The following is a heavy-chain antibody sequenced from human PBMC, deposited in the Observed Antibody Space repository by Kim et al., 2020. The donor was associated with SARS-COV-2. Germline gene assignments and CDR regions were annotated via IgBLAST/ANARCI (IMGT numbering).Heavy chain of an antibody. V-gene: IGHV7-4-1*02. CDR1: GYTFTSYA. CDR2: INTNTGNP. D-gene: IGHD3-10*01. CDR3: AAGSGSHTRLWFDP. Sequence: ASVKVSCKASGYTFTSYAMNWVRQAPGQGLEWMGWINTNTGNPTYAQGFTGRFVFSLDTSVSTAYLQISSLKAEDTAVYYCAAGSGSHTRLWFDPWGQGTLVTVSS. J-gene: IGHJ5*02.